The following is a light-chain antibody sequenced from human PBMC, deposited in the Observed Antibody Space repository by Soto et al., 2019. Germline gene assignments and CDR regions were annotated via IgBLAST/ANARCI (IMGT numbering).Light chain of an antibody. CDR2: DVS. CDR1: SSDVGGYNY. J-gene: IGLJ1*01. V-gene: IGLV2-14*03. CDR3: SSYTSSTTLYV. Sequence: QCVLTQPASVSGSPGQSITISCTGTSSDVGGYNYVSWYQQLPGKAPKLIIYDVSNRPSGVSNRFSASKSANAASLTISGLQAEDEADYYCSSYTSSTTLYVFGSGTRSPS.